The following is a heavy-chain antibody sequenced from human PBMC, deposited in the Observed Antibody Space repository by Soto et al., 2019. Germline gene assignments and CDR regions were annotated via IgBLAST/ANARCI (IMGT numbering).Heavy chain of an antibody. Sequence: SETLSLTCAVSGGSISSGGYSWSWIRQPPGKGLEWIGYIYHSGSTYYNPSLKSRVTISVDRSKNQFSLKLSSVTAADTAVYYCARVVITIFGVAQSDAFDIWGQGTMVTVSS. V-gene: IGHV4-30-2*01. CDR3: ARVVITIFGVAQSDAFDI. CDR2: IYHSGST. D-gene: IGHD3-3*01. CDR1: GGSISSGGYS. J-gene: IGHJ3*02.